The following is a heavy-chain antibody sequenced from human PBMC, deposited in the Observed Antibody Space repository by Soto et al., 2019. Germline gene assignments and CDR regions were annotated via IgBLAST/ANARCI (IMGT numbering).Heavy chain of an antibody. J-gene: IGHJ1*01. CDR3: TKGVVVITSYFQH. V-gene: IGHV3-30*18. CDR2: ISYDESNK. Sequence: QVQLVESGGGVVQPGRSLRLSCAASGFTFSSYGMHWVRQAPGKGLGWVAVISYDESNKYYADSVKGRFTISRDNSKNTLYLQMNSLRAEDTAVYYCTKGVVVITSYFQHWGQGTLVTVSS. D-gene: IGHD3-22*01. CDR1: GFTFSSYG.